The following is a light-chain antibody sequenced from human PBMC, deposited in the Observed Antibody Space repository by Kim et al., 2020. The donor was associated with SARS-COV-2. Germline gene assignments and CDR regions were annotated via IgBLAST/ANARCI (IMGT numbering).Light chain of an antibody. J-gene: IGLJ2*01. CDR2: YDS. CDR3: QVWDSSSDHRVV. Sequence: PGKAARVSLGGNRIGSKSVHGYQQKSGQAPVLVIYYDSDWPSGNPERFSGSNSGNTATLTISRVEAGDEADYYCQVWDSSSDHRVVFGGGTQLTVL. V-gene: IGLV3-21*04. CDR1: RIGSKS.